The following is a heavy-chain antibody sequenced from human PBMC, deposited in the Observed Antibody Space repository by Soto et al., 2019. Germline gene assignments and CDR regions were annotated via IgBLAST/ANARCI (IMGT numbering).Heavy chain of an antibody. CDR2: ICYSGST. CDR3: ARDAAGGEAGRRSRFYS. Sequence: QVQLQESGPGLMKPSETLSLTCTVSGASVSSGSNYWSWIRQPPGKGLEWIGYICYSGSTRYNPSPTTCITISAGTGTPQFSRKLSSVTAADTAVYYCARDAAGGEAGRRSRFYSWGRGTLVTVST. J-gene: IGHJ4*02. V-gene: IGHV4-61*01. D-gene: IGHD6-13*01. CDR1: GASVSSGSNY.